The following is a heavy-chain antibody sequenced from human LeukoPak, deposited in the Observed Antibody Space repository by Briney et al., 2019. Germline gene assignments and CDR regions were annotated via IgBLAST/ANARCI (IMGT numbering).Heavy chain of an antibody. V-gene: IGHV4-34*01. J-gene: IGHJ5*02. D-gene: IGHD6-13*01. Sequence: SETLSLTCAVYGGSFSDYYWSWIRQPPGKGLEWIGEIHHSGSTNYNPSLKSRVTISVDTSKNQFSLKLSSVTAADTAVYYCAREPGLLRRIAAAGRGGWFDPWGQGTLVTVSS. CDR2: IHHSGST. CDR1: GGSFSDYY. CDR3: AREPGLLRRIAAAGRGGWFDP.